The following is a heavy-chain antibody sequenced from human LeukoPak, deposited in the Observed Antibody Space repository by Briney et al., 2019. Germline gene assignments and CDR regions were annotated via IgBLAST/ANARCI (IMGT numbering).Heavy chain of an antibody. CDR1: GYTFTSYD. CDR2: MNPNRGNT. CDR3: AREVDILTVTYAFDI. D-gene: IGHD3-9*01. Sequence: ASVKVSCKASGYTFTSYDIHGVRQATGQGLEWMGWMNPNRGNTGYAQKFQGRVTMTRNTSISTDYMEMSSLRSEDTAVYYCAREVDILTVTYAFDIWGQGTMVTVSS. J-gene: IGHJ3*02. V-gene: IGHV1-8*01.